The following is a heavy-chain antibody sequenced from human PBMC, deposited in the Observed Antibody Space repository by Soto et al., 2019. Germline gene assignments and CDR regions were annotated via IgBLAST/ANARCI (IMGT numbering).Heavy chain of an antibody. CDR1: GFTFSNAW. V-gene: IGHV3-15*07. D-gene: IGHD3-22*01. CDR3: TTDWNGGYYFHHYYYGMDV. CDR2: IKSKTDGGTT. Sequence: GGSLRLSCAASGFTFSNAWMNWVRQAPGKGLEWVGRIKSKTDGGTTDYAAPVKGRFTISRDDSKNTLYLQMNSLKTEDTAVYYCTTDWNGGYYFHHYYYGMDVWGQGTTVTVSS. J-gene: IGHJ6*02.